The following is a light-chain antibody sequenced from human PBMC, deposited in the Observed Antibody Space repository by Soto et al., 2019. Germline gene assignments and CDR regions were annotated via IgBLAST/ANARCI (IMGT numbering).Light chain of an antibody. CDR1: NTDVGGYDR. Sequence: QSVLTQPASVSGSPGQSITISCTGTNTDVGGYDRVSWYQHHPGKAPKMLIFEVFNRPSGISDRFSGSKSGDTASLTISGLQAEDEADYYCISYIPSTTTHWVFGGGTNSPS. V-gene: IGLV2-14*01. CDR3: ISYIPSTTTHWV. J-gene: IGLJ3*02. CDR2: EVF.